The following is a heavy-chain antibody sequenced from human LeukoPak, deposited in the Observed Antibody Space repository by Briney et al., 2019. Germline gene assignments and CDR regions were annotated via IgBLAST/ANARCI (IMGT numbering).Heavy chain of an antibody. CDR2: INWSGGST. CDR1: GFIFDDYG. D-gene: IGHD5-12*01. V-gene: IGHV3-20*04. J-gene: IGHJ4*02. Sequence: GGSLRLSCAASGFIFDDYGMSWVRQAPGKGLEWVSSINWSGGSTGYADSVKGRLTISRDKAKNSLYLQMSSLGAEDTALYYCARAARYRGYHFDYWGQGTLVTVSS. CDR3: ARAARYRGYHFDY.